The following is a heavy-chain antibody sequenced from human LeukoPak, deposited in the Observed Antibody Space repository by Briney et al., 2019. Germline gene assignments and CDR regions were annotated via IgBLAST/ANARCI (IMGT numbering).Heavy chain of an antibody. D-gene: IGHD2-2*01. Sequence: GGSLRLSWAASGFTFSSYALSWVRQAPGKGLEWGSAISGSGGSTYYADSVKGRFTISRDNSKNTLYLQMNSLRAEDTAVYYCAKSPGYCSSTSCYGSFDYWGQGTLVTVSS. V-gene: IGHV3-23*01. CDR2: ISGSGGST. CDR1: GFTFSSYA. CDR3: AKSPGYCSSTSCYGSFDY. J-gene: IGHJ4*02.